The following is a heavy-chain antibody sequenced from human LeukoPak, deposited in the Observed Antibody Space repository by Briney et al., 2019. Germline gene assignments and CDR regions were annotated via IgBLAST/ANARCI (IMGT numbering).Heavy chain of an antibody. CDR3: SRGVVLSGYPLDF. CDR1: GRSFSTYY. CDR2: ISYSGTT. Sequence: SATLSPTCTLSGRSFSTYYCSWIRQPPRNGMEWVGFISYSGTTDSTPPPKPPVTIYVETPKKQSTTKLTSVTAADPAVYSPSRGVVLSGYPLDFWGRGCLVSVSS. J-gene: IGHJ4*02. V-gene: IGHV4-59*01. D-gene: IGHD3-9*01.